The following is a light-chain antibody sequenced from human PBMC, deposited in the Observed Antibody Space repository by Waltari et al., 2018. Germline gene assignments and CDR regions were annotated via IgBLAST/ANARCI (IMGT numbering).Light chain of an antibody. J-gene: IGLJ2*01. Sequence: QSALTQPRSVSGSPGQSVTISCTGTSSDIGGYNYVSWYRQHPGKAPKLMVYDVTKRASGVADRFAGSKSGNSASLTISGLQGEDEADYYCCSYAGNYVVFGGGTKLTVL. V-gene: IGLV2-11*01. CDR1: SSDIGGYNY. CDR2: DVT. CDR3: CSYAGNYVV.